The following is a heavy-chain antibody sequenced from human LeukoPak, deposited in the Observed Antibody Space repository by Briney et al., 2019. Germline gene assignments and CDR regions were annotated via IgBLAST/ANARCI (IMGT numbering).Heavy chain of an antibody. CDR1: GITLSNYG. J-gene: IGHJ4*02. CDR2: ISDSGGRT. CDR3: AKRGVVIRVILVGFHKEAYYFDS. Sequence: GGSLRLSCAVSGITLSNYGMSWVRQAPGKGLEWVAGISDSGGRTKYADSVKGRFTISRDNPKNTLYLQMNSRRAEDTVVYFCAKRGVVIRVILVGFHKEAYYFDSWGQGALVTVSS. V-gene: IGHV3-23*01. D-gene: IGHD3-10*01.